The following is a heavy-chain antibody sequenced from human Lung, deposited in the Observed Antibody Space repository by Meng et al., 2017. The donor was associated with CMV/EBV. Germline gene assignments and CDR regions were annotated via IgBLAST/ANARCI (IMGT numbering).Heavy chain of an antibody. CDR2: IRSKAYGGTT. CDR3: SITGETNYYYYYGMDV. Sequence: GESLKISCTASGFTFGDYAMSWVRQAPGKGLEWVGFIRSKAYGGTTEYAASGKGRFTISRDDSNSIANLQMNSLKTEDTAVYYCSITGETNYYYYYGMDVWGQGXTVTVSS. J-gene: IGHJ6*02. CDR1: GFTFGDYA. V-gene: IGHV3-49*04. D-gene: IGHD7-27*01.